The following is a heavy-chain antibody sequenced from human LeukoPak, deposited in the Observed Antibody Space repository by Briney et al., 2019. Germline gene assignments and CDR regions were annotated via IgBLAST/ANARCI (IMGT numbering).Heavy chain of an antibody. V-gene: IGHV3-64*01. CDR3: ARARVVPAAASRGAFDI. D-gene: IGHD2-2*01. Sequence: GGSLRLSCAASGFTFNYYAIHWVRQAPGKGLEYVSAISSNGGSTYYANSVKGRFTISRHNSKNTLYLQMGSLRAEDMAVYYCARARVVPAAASRGAFDIWGQGTMVTVSS. J-gene: IGHJ3*02. CDR2: ISSNGGST. CDR1: GFTFNYYA.